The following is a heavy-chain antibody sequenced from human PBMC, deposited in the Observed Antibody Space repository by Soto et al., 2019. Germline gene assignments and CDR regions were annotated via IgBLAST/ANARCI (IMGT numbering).Heavy chain of an antibody. CDR2: IYYSGST. D-gene: IGHD6-13*01. CDR3: AREGVSSSWHNYYGMDV. V-gene: IGHV4-59*01. Sequence: QVQLQESGPGLVKPSETLSLTCTVSGGSISSYYWSWIRQPPGKGLEWIGYIYYSGSTNYNPSLKSRVTISVDTSKNQFYLKLSSVTAADTAVYYCAREGVSSSWHNYYGMDVWGQGTTVTVSS. J-gene: IGHJ6*02. CDR1: GGSISSYY.